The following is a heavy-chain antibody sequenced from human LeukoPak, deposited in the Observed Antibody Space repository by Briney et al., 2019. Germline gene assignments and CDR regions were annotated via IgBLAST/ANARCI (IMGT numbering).Heavy chain of an antibody. V-gene: IGHV3-74*01. Sequence: PGGSLRLSCAASGFTFSSYWMHWVRQVPNQGLMWVSRINSDETISEYVDSVNGRFTISRDNAKNTLYLQMNSLRAEDTAIYYCARAVTYFYGSVTYDWFDPWGQGTLVTVSS. CDR2: INSDETIS. D-gene: IGHD3-10*01. CDR1: GFTFSSYW. J-gene: IGHJ5*02. CDR3: ARAVTYFYGSVTYDWFDP.